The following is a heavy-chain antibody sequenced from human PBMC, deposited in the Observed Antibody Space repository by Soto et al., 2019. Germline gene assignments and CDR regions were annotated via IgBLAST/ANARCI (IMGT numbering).Heavy chain of an antibody. Sequence: QVFLQQSGPGLVKPSGTLALTCSVSGDSISSTHWWTWVRQPPGKGLEWIGEIYHSGSTTYNPSPKRRVTISVDKANNQCSLKLSSVTAADTAVYYCATRPPPIVVTVPPMPTWGQGTLVSVSS. D-gene: IGHD2-21*01. CDR1: GDSISSTHW. CDR2: IYHSGST. J-gene: IGHJ5*02. CDR3: ATRPPPIVVTVPPMPT. V-gene: IGHV4-4*02.